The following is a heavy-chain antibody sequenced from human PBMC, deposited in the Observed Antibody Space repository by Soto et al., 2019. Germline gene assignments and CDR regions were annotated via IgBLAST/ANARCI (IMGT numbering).Heavy chain of an antibody. CDR3: ARAQYVSVWYPFDY. V-gene: IGHV4-59*01. J-gene: IGHJ4*02. CDR2: IYYSEST. D-gene: IGHD6-19*01. CDR1: GGSISPNY. Sequence: SETLSLTCTVSGGSISPNYWTWIRMPPGKGLEWIGYIYYSESTNYNPSLKSRVTISVDTSKNQFSLTLRSVTAADTAVYYCARAQYVSVWYPFDYWGQGTLVTVS.